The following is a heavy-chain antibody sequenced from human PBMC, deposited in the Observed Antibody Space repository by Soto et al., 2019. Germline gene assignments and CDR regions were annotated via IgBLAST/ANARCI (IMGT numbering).Heavy chain of an antibody. J-gene: IGHJ4*02. D-gene: IGHD3-22*01. Sequence: PSETLSLTCAVSGGSISSSNWWSWVRQPPGKGLEWIGEIYHSGSTNYNPSLKSRVTISVDKSKNQFSLKLSSVTAADTAVYYCASRPTFYDSSGYYFDYWGQGTLVTVSS. CDR1: GGSISSSNW. V-gene: IGHV4-4*02. CDR2: IYHSGST. CDR3: ASRPTFYDSSGYYFDY.